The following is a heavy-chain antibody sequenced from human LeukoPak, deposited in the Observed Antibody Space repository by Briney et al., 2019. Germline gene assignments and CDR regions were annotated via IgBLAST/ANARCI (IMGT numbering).Heavy chain of an antibody. CDR1: GFSFSDSY. CDR3: ARDRRSPHSADDWGHLDS. Sequence: GGSLRLSCAASGFSFSDSYMTWIRQAPGKGLEWISNINQNSYTMYYADSVKGRFTISRDNAKSSLYLHMNSLRVEDTAVYYCARDRRSPHSADDWGHLDSWGQGTLVAVSS. V-gene: IGHV3-11*01. J-gene: IGHJ4*02. D-gene: IGHD5-12*01. CDR2: INQNSYTM.